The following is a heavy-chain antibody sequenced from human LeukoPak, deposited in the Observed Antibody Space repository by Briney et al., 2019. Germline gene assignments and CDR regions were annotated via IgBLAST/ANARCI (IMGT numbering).Heavy chain of an antibody. CDR2: ISAYNGNT. D-gene: IGHD6-19*01. Sequence: ASVKVSCKASRYTFTSYGISWVRQAPGQGLEWMGWISAYNGNTNHAQKLQGRVTMTTDTPTSTAYMELRSLRSDDTAVYYCARVAYSSGWWGTSNRYYYYYMDVWGKGTTVTVSS. V-gene: IGHV1-18*01. J-gene: IGHJ6*03. CDR3: ARVAYSSGWWGTSNRYYYYYMDV. CDR1: RYTFTSYG.